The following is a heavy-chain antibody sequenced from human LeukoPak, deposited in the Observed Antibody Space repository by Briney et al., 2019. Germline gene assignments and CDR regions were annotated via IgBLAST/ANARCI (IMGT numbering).Heavy chain of an antibody. CDR1: GFTFSSYG. CDR3: AKGYSGGSYSD. V-gene: IGHV3-30*02. J-gene: IGHJ4*02. CDR2: IRYVGSNK. Sequence: GGSLRLSRAASGFTFSSYGMHWVRQAPGKGLEWVAFIRYVGSNKYYADSVKGRFTISRDNSKNTLYLQMNSLRAEDTAVYYCAKGYSGGSYSDWGQGTLVTVSS. D-gene: IGHD1-26*01.